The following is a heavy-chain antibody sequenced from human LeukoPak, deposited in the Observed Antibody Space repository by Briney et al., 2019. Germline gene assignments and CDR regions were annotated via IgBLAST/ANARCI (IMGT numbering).Heavy chain of an antibody. D-gene: IGHD2-2*01. V-gene: IGHV4-4*02. CDR1: GGSISGTNW. CDR3: ARTEAFCSDTSCSNWFDP. Sequence: PSGTLSLTCGVSGGSISGTNWCSCVRQPPGQGLEWIGEISLAGQTNFNPSLNGRVTMSLDKSSNKLYLHLTSVTAADTAVYYCARTEAFCSDTSCSNWFDPWGQGTLVTVSS. J-gene: IGHJ5*02. CDR2: ISLAGQT.